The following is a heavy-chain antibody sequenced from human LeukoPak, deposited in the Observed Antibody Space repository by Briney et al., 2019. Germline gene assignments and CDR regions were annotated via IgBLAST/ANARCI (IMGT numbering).Heavy chain of an antibody. D-gene: IGHD6-6*01. CDR3: AGEPRQLAY. CDR1: GLSFSSYW. J-gene: IGHJ4*02. Sequence: PGGSLRLSCAVSGLSFSSYWMSWVRQVPGKGLEWVSSINEVGSDTRYADSVRGRFTISRDNAKNSLYLQMNSLTVEDTATYYCAGEPRQLAYWGQGTLVTVSS. CDR2: INEVGSDT. V-gene: IGHV3-7*03.